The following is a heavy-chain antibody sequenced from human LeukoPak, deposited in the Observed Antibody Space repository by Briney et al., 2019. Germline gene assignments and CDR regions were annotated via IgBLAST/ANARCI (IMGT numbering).Heavy chain of an antibody. D-gene: IGHD6-19*01. CDR3: ARDLVAVALFDY. V-gene: IGHV3-48*03. CDR1: GFTFSSYE. J-gene: IGHJ4*02. Sequence: GGSLRLSCAVSGFTFSSYEMNWVRQAPGKGLEWVSYISSSGSTIYYADSVKGRFTISRDNAKNSLYLQMNSLRAEDTAVYYCARDLVAVALFDYWGRGTLVTVSS. CDR2: ISSSGSTI.